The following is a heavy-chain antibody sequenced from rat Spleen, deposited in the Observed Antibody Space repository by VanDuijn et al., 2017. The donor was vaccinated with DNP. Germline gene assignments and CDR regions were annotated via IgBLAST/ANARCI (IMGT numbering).Heavy chain of an antibody. CDR2: ITYDGSGT. D-gene: IGHD1-4*01. V-gene: IGHV5-7*01. Sequence: EVQLVESGGDLVQPGGSLKLSCVASGFTFINYWMTWIRQAPKKGLEWVATITYDGSGTFYRDSVKGRFTISRDNAKSTLYLQMDSLRSEDTATYYCARHVLPLRVWDYWGQGVMVTVSS. CDR1: GFTFINYW. J-gene: IGHJ2*01. CDR3: ARHVLPLRVWDY.